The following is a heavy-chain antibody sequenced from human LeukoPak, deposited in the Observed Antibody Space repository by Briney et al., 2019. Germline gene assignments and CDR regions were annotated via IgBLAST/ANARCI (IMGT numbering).Heavy chain of an antibody. J-gene: IGHJ4*02. CDR1: GYTFTSYD. Sequence: ASVKVSCKASGYTFTSYDINWVRQATGQGLEWMGWMNPNSGNTGYAQKFQGRVTMTRNTSISTAYMELSSLRSEDTAVYYCAREFNHYYDSSGYSSDYWGQGTLVTASS. V-gene: IGHV1-8*01. CDR2: MNPNSGNT. CDR3: AREFNHYYDSSGYSSDY. D-gene: IGHD3-22*01.